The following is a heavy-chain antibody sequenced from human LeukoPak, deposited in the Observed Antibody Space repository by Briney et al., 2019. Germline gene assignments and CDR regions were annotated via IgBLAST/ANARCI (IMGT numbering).Heavy chain of an antibody. CDR1: GFTFSSYA. Sequence: SGGSLRLSCAASGFTFSSYAMHWVRQAPGKGLEWVAVISYDGSNKYYADSVKGRFTISRDNSKNTLYLQMNSLRAEDTAVYYCAKEDGMDVWGQGTTVTVSS. CDR2: ISYDGSNK. CDR3: AKEDGMDV. J-gene: IGHJ6*02. V-gene: IGHV3-30-3*01.